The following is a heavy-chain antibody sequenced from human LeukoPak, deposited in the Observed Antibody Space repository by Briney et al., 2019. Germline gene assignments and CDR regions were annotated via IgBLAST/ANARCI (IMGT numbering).Heavy chain of an antibody. D-gene: IGHD5-24*01. CDR3: AREAMATGDFDY. V-gene: IGHV4-4*07. CDR2: IYTSGST. J-gene: IGHJ4*02. CDR1: DYSINSGYY. Sequence: SETLSLTCTVSDYSINSGYYWSWIRQPAGKGLEWIGRIYTSGSTNYNPSLKSRVTMSVDTSKNQFSLKLSSVTAADTAVYYCAREAMATGDFDYWGQGTLVTVSS.